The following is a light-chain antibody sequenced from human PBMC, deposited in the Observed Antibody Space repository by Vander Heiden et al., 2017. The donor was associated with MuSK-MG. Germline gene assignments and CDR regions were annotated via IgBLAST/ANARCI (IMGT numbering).Light chain of an antibody. J-gene: IGKJ1*01. CDR3: QWYNDWPRT. CDR1: QSLSGN. CDR2: GTS. V-gene: IGKV3-15*01. Sequence: EVVMTQSPDTLSVSPGETATLSCRASQSLSGNLAWYQQKPGQAPRLLIYGTSTGATGVPPRFSGSASGTEFTLTISSLHSEDVAIYYCQWYNDWPRTFGQGTRLEMK.